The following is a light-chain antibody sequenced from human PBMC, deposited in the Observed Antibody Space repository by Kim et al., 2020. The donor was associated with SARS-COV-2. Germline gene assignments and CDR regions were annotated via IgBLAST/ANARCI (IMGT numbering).Light chain of an antibody. J-gene: IGKJ4*01. CDR1: QIINTY. CDR2: DAS. CDR3: QQRSNWPPALT. Sequence: PGDRATLSCRASQIINTYLAWYQQKPAQAPRLLIYDASNRATGIPDRFSGSGSGTDFTLTISSLESEDFAIYYCQQRSNWPPALTFGGGTKVDIK. V-gene: IGKV3-11*01.